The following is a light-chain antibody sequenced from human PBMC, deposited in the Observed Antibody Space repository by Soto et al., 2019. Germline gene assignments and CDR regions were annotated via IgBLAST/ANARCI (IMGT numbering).Light chain of an antibody. CDR2: DAS. Sequence: DVAVTQNHNTLSASVGDRVTITCRASQSISSWLAWYQQKPGKAPKVLIYDASSLESGVPYRFSGSGSGTEFTLTISSLQPDDSATYYCQQYASYPRTFGQGTKVDIK. CDR3: QQYASYPRT. CDR1: QSISSW. V-gene: IGKV1-5*01. J-gene: IGKJ1*01.